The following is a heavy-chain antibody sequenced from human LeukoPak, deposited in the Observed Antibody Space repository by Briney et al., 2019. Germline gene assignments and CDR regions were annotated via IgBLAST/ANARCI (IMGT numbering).Heavy chain of an antibody. Sequence: GGSLRLSCAASEFTFSSYWMSWVRQAPGKGLEWVAVISYDGSNKYYADSVKGRFTISRDNSKNTLYLQMNSLRAEDTAVYYCARDYSGSWYNYYYYYGMDVWGQGTTVTVSS. V-gene: IGHV3-30*03. D-gene: IGHD6-13*01. CDR1: EFTFSSYW. J-gene: IGHJ6*02. CDR2: ISYDGSNK. CDR3: ARDYSGSWYNYYYYYGMDV.